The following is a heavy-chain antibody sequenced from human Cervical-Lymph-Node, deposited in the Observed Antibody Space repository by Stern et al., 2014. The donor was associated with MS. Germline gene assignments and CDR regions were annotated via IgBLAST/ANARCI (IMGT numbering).Heavy chain of an antibody. CDR3: AHEGRFIYGPAFDY. Sequence: QITLKESGPPLVKPTQTLTLTCTFSGFSLSTSGVGVGWIRQPPGKALECLALIYWNDVKEYSPSLRSRLTITKDTSTNQVVLTMTYVDPVDTATYYCAHEGRFIYGPAFDYWGQGTLVTVSS. CDR2: IYWNDVK. J-gene: IGHJ4*02. V-gene: IGHV2-5*01. CDR1: GFSLSTSGVG. D-gene: IGHD5-18*01.